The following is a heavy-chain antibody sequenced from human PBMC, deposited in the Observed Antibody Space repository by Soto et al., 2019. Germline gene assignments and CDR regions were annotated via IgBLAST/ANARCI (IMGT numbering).Heavy chain of an antibody. Sequence: GGSLRLSCAASGLTFSSYEMNWVRQAPGKGLEWVSYISSSGSTIYHADSVKGRFTISRDNAKNSLYLQMNSLRAEDTAVYYCARDFSAGYSSGWYAFDIWGQGTMVTVSS. V-gene: IGHV3-48*03. CDR2: ISSSGSTI. CDR1: GLTFSSYE. CDR3: ARDFSAGYSSGWYAFDI. D-gene: IGHD6-19*01. J-gene: IGHJ3*02.